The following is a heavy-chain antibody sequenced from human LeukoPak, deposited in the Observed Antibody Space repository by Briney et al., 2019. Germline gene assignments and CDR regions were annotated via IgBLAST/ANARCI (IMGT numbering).Heavy chain of an antibody. Sequence: ASVKVSCKASGYTFTGYYMHWVRQAPGQGLEYMGWINPNSGGTNYAQKFQGRVTMTRDTSISTAYMELSRLRSDDTAVYYCARGPSRAAAGTDFDYWGQGTLVTVSS. D-gene: IGHD6-13*01. J-gene: IGHJ4*02. CDR2: INPNSGGT. V-gene: IGHV1-2*02. CDR1: GYTFTGYY. CDR3: ARGPSRAAAGTDFDY.